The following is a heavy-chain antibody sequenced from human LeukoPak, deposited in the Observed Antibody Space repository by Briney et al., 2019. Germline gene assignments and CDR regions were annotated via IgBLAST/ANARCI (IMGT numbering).Heavy chain of an antibody. CDR1: GGSISSSSYN. Sequence: PSEILSLTCTVSGGSISSSSYNWGWIRQSPGKGLEWIASIYYSGNTYYNPSLKSRVTISVDTSKNQFSLKLSSVTAADTAVYYCARTDMIYRDGDAFDIWGQGTMVTVSS. J-gene: IGHJ3*02. V-gene: IGHV4-39*07. CDR3: ARTDMIYRDGDAFDI. CDR2: IYYSGNT. D-gene: IGHD5-24*01.